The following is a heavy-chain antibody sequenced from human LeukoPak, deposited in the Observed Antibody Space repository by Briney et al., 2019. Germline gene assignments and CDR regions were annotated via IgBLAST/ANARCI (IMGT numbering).Heavy chain of an antibody. Sequence: SQTLSLTCTVSGGSISSGDYYWSWMRQPPGKGLEWIGYIYYSGSTYYNPSLKSRVTISVDTSKNQFSLKLNSVTAADTAVYYCAREMYYYGSGSYPNNYDGFDIWGQGTVVTVSS. V-gene: IGHV4-30-4*08. J-gene: IGHJ3*02. CDR2: IYYSGST. CDR3: AREMYYYGSGSYPNNYDGFDI. D-gene: IGHD3-10*01. CDR1: GGSISSGDYY.